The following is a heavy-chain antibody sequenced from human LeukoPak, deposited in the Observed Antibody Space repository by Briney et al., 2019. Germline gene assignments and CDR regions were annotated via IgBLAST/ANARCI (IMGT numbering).Heavy chain of an antibody. V-gene: IGHV4-39*01. D-gene: IGHD2-2*01. Sequence: SETLSLTCTVSGGSISNSNYYWGWIRQPPGKGLEWIGSIYYNGNTDYKPSLRSRVAISVGTSTNQFSLRLSFVTAADTAVYYCARVVWGYQLLWLGYYFDYWGQGTLVTVSS. CDR1: GGSISNSNYY. CDR3: ARVVWGYQLLWLGYYFDY. J-gene: IGHJ4*02. CDR2: IYYNGNT.